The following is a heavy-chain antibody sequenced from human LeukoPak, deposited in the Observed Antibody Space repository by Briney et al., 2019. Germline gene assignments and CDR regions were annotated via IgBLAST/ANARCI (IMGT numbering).Heavy chain of an antibody. D-gene: IGHD3-22*01. Sequence: GGSLRLSCAASGFXFSSYAISWVRQAPGKGLEWVSCISGSGGSTYSADAVKGRFTISRDNSKNTLYLQMNSLRAEDTAVYYCAKRGYYYDSSGYYYFDYWGQGTLVTVSS. CDR2: ISGSGGST. CDR1: GFXFSSYA. J-gene: IGHJ4*02. V-gene: IGHV3-23*01. CDR3: AKRGYYYDSSGYYYFDY.